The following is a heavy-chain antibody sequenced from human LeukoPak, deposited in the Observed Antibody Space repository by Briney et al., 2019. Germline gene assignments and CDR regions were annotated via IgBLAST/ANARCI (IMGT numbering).Heavy chain of an antibody. D-gene: IGHD2-15*01. CDR1: GYSFTNYW. V-gene: IGHV5-51*01. Sequence: GESLKISCKGSGYSFTNYWIGWVRQMPGKGLEWVGIIYPGDSDTRYSPSFQGQVTISADKSISTAYLQWSSLRASDSAMYYCALKSRGYCSGGRCYIGYWGQGTLVTVSS. CDR3: ALKSRGYCSGGRCYIGY. CDR2: IYPGDSDT. J-gene: IGHJ4*02.